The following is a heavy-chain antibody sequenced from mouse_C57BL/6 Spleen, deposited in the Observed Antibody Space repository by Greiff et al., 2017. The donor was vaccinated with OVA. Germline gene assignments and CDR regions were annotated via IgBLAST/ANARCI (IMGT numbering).Heavy chain of an antibody. D-gene: IGHD3-2*02. CDR3: ALDSSGYEDYAMDY. Sequence: VQLKQSGPELVKPGASVKMSCKASGYTFTDYNMHWVKQSHGKSLEWIGYINPNNGGTSYNQKFKGKATLTVNKSSSTAYMEIRSLTSEDSAVYYGALDSSGYEDYAMDYWGQGTSVTVSS. V-gene: IGHV1-22*01. CDR1: GYTFTDYN. J-gene: IGHJ4*01. CDR2: INPNNGGT.